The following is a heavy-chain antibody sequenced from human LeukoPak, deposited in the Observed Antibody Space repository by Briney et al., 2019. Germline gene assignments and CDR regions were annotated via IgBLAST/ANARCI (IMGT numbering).Heavy chain of an antibody. V-gene: IGHV1-69*04. CDR1: GGTFSSYA. Sequence: ASVKVSCKASGGTFSSYAISWVRQAPGQGLEWMGRIIPTLGIANYAQKFQGRVTITADKSTSTAYMELSSLRSEDTAVYYCARAEAITIFLDLGHWGQGTLVTVSS. CDR3: ARAEAITIFLDLGH. J-gene: IGHJ4*02. CDR2: IIPTLGIA. D-gene: IGHD3-3*01.